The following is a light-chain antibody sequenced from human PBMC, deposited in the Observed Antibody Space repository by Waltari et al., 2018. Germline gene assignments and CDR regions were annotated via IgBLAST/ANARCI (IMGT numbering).Light chain of an antibody. Sequence: DIQMTQSPSPASASVGAGVPITCRASQDLSGCLAWYQQKPGKAPKLLINSASTLQSGVPSRFSGSGSGTEYTLTISSLLPEDFAAYFCQQAHSWPLAFGGGTEV. CDR3: QQAHSWPLA. CDR1: QDLSGC. V-gene: IGKV1-12*01. J-gene: IGKJ4*01. CDR2: SAS.